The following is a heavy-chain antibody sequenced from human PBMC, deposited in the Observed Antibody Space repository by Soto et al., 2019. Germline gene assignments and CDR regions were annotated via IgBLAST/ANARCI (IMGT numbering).Heavy chain of an antibody. Sequence: GWIRQKTGKGLEWMGIIYPGDSVTRYSPSFQGQVTISADKSTSTAYLQWSSLKASDTAMYYCSRHATYYDILIGYDFDNPGEATLLTV. CDR3: SRHATYYDILIGYDFDN. J-gene: IGHJ4*02. D-gene: IGHD3-9*01. CDR2: IYPGDSVT. V-gene: IGHV5-51*01.